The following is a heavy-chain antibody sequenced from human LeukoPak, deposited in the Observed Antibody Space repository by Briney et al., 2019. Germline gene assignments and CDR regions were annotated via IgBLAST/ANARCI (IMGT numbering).Heavy chain of an antibody. V-gene: IGHV3-48*03. CDR1: GFTFSSYE. Sequence: GGSLRLSCAASGFTFSSYEMNWVRQAPGKGLEWVSYISNSGSTKYYADSVKGRFTISRDNAENSLYLQMNSLRAEDTAVYYCAKDRYSGYCFDYWGQGTLVTVSS. D-gene: IGHD6-13*01. CDR2: ISNSGSTK. CDR3: AKDRYSGYCFDY. J-gene: IGHJ4*02.